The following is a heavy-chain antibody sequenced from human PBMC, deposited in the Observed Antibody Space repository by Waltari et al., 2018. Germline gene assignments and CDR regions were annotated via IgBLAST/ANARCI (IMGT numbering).Heavy chain of an antibody. J-gene: IGHJ4*02. CDR3: AKEGNPDSSSWYLRSIVGASSPRDY. Sequence: EVQLLESGGGLVQPGGSLRLSCAASGFTFSSYAMSWVRQAPGNGLEWVSAISGSGGSTYYADSVKGRFTISRDNSKNTLYLQMNSLRAEDTAVYYCAKEGNPDSSSWYLRSIVGASSPRDYWGQGTLVTVSS. CDR1: GFTFSSYA. V-gene: IGHV3-23*01. CDR2: ISGSGGST. D-gene: IGHD6-13*01.